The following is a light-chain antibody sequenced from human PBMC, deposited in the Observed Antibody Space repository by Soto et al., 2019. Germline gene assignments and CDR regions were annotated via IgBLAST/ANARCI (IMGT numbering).Light chain of an antibody. V-gene: IGKV1-33*01. CDR1: QDIINY. J-gene: IGKJ4*01. CDR3: QQYVNLPLT. Sequence: DIQMTQSPSSLSASVGDRVTITCQASQDIINYLNWYQQKPGKAPKLLIYEASSLETGVPSRFXXGGSGAHFTFNINSLQPEDFATYYCQQYVNLPLTFGGGTKVDVK. CDR2: EAS.